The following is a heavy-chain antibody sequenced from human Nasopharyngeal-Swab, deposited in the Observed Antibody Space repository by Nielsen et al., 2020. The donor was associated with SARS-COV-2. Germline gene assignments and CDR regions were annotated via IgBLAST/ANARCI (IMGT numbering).Heavy chain of an antibody. J-gene: IGHJ6*03. CDR1: GYTFIRYA. CDR2: INAGNGNT. Sequence: ASVKVYCKASGYTFIRYAMHWVSQTPGQRLEGMGWINAGNGNTKYSQKFQGRVTITRDTSASTAYMELSSLRSEDTAVYYCAMYYYYMDVWGKGTTVTVSS. V-gene: IGHV1-3*01. CDR3: AMYYYYMDV.